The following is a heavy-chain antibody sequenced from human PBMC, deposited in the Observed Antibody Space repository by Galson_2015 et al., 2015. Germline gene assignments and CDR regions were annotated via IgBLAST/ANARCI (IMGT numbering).Heavy chain of an antibody. CDR3: ARNYHYDILTGYYNLYYGMDV. V-gene: IGHV1-69*13. CDR2: IIPIFGTA. CDR1: GGTFSSYA. J-gene: IGHJ6*02. D-gene: IGHD3-9*01. Sequence: SVKASCKASGGTFSSYAISWVRQAPGQGLEWMGGIIPIFGTANYAQKFQGRVTITADESTSTAYMELSSLRSEDTAVYYCARNYHYDILTGYYNLYYGMDVWGQGTTVTVSS.